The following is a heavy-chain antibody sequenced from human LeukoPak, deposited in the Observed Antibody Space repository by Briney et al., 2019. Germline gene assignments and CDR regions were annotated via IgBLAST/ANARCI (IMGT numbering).Heavy chain of an antibody. Sequence: GASVKVSCKXSGYTFTSYGISWVRQAPGQGLEWMGWISAYNGNTNYSQKLQGRVTMTTDTSTSTAYMELRSLRSDDTAVYYCARDLDYDSYLDFDYWGQGTLVTVSS. D-gene: IGHD3-22*01. CDR2: ISAYNGNT. CDR1: GYTFTSYG. V-gene: IGHV1-18*01. J-gene: IGHJ4*02. CDR3: ARDLDYDSYLDFDY.